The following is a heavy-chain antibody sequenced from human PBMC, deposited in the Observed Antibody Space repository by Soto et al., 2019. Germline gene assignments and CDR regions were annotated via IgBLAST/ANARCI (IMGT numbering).Heavy chain of an antibody. CDR2: IYWDDDK. Sequence: SGPTLVNPTQTLTLTCTFSGFSLSRSGVAVGWLRQSPGKALEWLALIYWDDDKRYSPSLKSRLTITKDTSKNQVVLTMTNMDPGDTATYYCAHYDSGSYYTLAPSYFDYWGQGTLVTVSS. CDR3: AHYDSGSYYTLAPSYFDY. D-gene: IGHD3-10*01. J-gene: IGHJ4*02. CDR1: GFSLSRSGVA. V-gene: IGHV2-5*02.